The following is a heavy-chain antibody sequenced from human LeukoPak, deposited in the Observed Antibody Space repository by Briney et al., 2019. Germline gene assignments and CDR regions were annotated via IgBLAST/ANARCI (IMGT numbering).Heavy chain of an antibody. CDR2: IYNSGST. Sequence: PSQTLSFTCTVSAGTISSGSYYRRCIRQPPGRGLEWIARIYNSGSTNYNPSLKSLVTISVDTSKNQFSLKLSSVTAADTAVYYCARDYGSGVLDYWGQGTLVTVSS. J-gene: IGHJ4*02. D-gene: IGHD1-26*01. V-gene: IGHV4-61*02. CDR3: ARDYGSGVLDY. CDR1: AGTISSGSYY.